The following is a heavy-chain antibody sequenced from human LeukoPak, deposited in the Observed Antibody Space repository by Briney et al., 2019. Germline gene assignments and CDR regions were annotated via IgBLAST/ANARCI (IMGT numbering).Heavy chain of an antibody. Sequence: KSGGSLRLSCAASGFTFSSYAMSWVRQAPGKGLEWVSSISSSSSYIYYADSVKGRFTISRDNAKNSLYLQMNSLRAEDTAVYYCARDLVSSWSRGYYYMDVWGKGTTVTVSS. CDR3: ARDLVSSWSRGYYYMDV. CDR1: GFTFSSYA. CDR2: ISSSSSYI. D-gene: IGHD6-13*01. J-gene: IGHJ6*03. V-gene: IGHV3-21*01.